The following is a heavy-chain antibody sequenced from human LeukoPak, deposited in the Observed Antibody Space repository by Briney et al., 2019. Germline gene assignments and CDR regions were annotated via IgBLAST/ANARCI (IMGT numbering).Heavy chain of an antibody. V-gene: IGHV4-34*01. J-gene: IGHJ4*02. CDR3: ARVTGYMIEDYFDY. CDR1: GGSFSGYY. D-gene: IGHD3-22*01. CDR2: INPSRNT. Sequence: RSSETLSLTCAVFGGSFSGYYWNWIRQPPGKGLEWIGQINPSRNTNYNPSLKSRVTISVDTSKKQFSLKLSSVTAADTAVYYCARVTGYMIEDYFDYWGQGTLVTVSS.